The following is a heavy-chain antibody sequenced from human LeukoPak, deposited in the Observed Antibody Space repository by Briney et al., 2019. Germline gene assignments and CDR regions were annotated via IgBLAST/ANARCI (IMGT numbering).Heavy chain of an antibody. D-gene: IGHD3-10*01. Sequence: PGGSLRLSCSASGITFSSYGMSWVRQAPGKGLEWVSAISGSGGSTYYADSVKGRFTISRDNSKNTLYLQMNSLRAEDTAVYYCAKRGYGSGSYYMGSAGYYYYYMDVWGKGTTVTISS. CDR3: AKRGYGSGSYYMGSAGYYYYYMDV. CDR1: GITFSSYG. CDR2: ISGSGGST. J-gene: IGHJ6*03. V-gene: IGHV3-23*01.